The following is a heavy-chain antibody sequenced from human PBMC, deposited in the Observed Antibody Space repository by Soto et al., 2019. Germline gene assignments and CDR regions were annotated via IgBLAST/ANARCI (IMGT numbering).Heavy chain of an antibody. CDR3: ARAPSWYSFDY. V-gene: IGHV1-3*04. J-gene: IGHJ4*02. CDR1: GYTFSSYA. D-gene: IGHD6-13*01. CDR2: INTGNGNT. Sequence: GASVKVSCKASGYTFSSYAMHWMRQAPGQRLEWMGWINTGNGNTKYSQKFQGGVTITRDTSASTAYMELSSLRSEDTAVYYCARAPSWYSFDYWGQGTLVTVSS.